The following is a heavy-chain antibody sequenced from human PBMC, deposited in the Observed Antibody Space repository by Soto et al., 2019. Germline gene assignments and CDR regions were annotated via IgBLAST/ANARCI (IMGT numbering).Heavy chain of an antibody. CDR3: ASGGSSGYQNGPDYFDY. CDR2: IIPIFGTA. Sequence: QVQLVQSGAEVKKPGSSVKVSCKASGGTFSSYAISWVRQAPGQGLEWMGGIIPIFGTANYAQKFQGRVTITGDESTSTAYMEMSSLRSEDTAVYYCASGGSSGYQNGPDYFDYWGQGTLVTVSS. V-gene: IGHV1-69*12. J-gene: IGHJ4*02. CDR1: GGTFSSYA. D-gene: IGHD3-22*01.